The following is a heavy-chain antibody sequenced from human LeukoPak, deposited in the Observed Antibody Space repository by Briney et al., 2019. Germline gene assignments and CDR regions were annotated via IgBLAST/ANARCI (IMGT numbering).Heavy chain of an antibody. CDR2: IYYSGST. D-gene: IGHD3-9*01. CDR1: SGSIRSSSYY. CDR3: ARRISTTTHADPFDP. J-gene: IGHJ5*02. Sequence: SETLSLTCTVSSGSIRSSSYYWGWIRQPPGKGLEWIGSIYYSGSTDYNPSLKSRVTISVDTSKNQLSLKLSSVTAADTAVYYCARRISTTTHADPFDPWGQGTLVTVSS. V-gene: IGHV4-39*01.